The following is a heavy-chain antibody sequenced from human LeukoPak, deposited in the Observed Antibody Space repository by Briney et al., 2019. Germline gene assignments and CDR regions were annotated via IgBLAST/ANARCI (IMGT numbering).Heavy chain of an antibody. Sequence: ASEKVSCKAAGYTFTSYGISWVRQAPGQGLEWMGWISAYHGKTNYAQTLQGRVTMTTDSSTSTAYVELRSLRSDDTAVYYCARGLGGTYYYFWSGDDYWGQGTLVTVSS. V-gene: IGHV1-18*01. J-gene: IGHJ4*02. D-gene: IGHD3-3*01. CDR3: ARGLGGTYYYFWSGDDY. CDR1: GYTFTSYG. CDR2: ISAYHGKT.